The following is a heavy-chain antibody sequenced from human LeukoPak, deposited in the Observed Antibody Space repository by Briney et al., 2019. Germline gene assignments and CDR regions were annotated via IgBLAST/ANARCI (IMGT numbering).Heavy chain of an antibody. J-gene: IGHJ4*02. CDR3: ARDLTMGYSSGRYSWGTGSSNDY. Sequence: VASVKVSCKASGYTFTNYAINWVRQAPGQGLEWMGWISTYNGNTNYAQKFQGRITMTTDTSTSTAYMELRSLRSDDTAVYYCARDLTMGYSSGRYSWGTGSSNDYWGQGTLVTVSS. V-gene: IGHV1-18*01. CDR2: ISTYNGNT. D-gene: IGHD6-19*01. CDR1: GYTFTNYA.